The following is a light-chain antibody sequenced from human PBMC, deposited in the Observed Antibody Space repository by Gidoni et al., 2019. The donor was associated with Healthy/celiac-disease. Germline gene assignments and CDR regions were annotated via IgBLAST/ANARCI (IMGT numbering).Light chain of an antibody. J-gene: IGKJ1*01. CDR2: WAS. Sequence: DIVMTQSPDSLAVSMVERATINCKSSKSGLLCSNNKNYLAWYHQKPGQPPKLLFYWASTRESGVLDRFSGSGSGTEFTLTISSLQAEDVAVYYCQQYYSTLWTFGQGTKVEIK. V-gene: IGKV4-1*01. CDR3: QQYYSTLWT. CDR1: KSGLLCSNNKNY.